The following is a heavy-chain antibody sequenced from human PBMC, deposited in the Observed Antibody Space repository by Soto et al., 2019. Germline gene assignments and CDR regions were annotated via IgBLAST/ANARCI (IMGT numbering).Heavy chain of an antibody. Sequence: SETLSLTCAVSGYSISSGYYWGWIRQPPGKGLEWIGSIYHSGSTYYNPSLKSRVTISVDTSKNQFSLKLSSVTAADTAVYYCARDSSSWYEDYYYGVDVWGQGTTVTVSS. CDR2: IYHSGST. CDR3: ARDSSSWYEDYYYGVDV. V-gene: IGHV4-38-2*02. D-gene: IGHD6-13*01. CDR1: GYSISSGYY. J-gene: IGHJ6*02.